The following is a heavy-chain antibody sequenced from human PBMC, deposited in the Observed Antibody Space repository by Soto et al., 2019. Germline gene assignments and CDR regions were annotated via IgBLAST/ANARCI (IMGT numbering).Heavy chain of an antibody. CDR3: ARDLGVGGIDTFDF. J-gene: IGHJ4*02. V-gene: IGHV3-7*03. D-gene: IGHD3-16*02. CDR2: IKHDGSER. CDR1: GFTFSTYW. Sequence: EVQLVESGGGMVQPGGSLRLSCAASGFTFSTYWMTWVRQAPGKGLEWVANIKHDGSERYYVRSVKGRFTISRDNAKNSLFLQMNTLRAEDTAVYYCARDLGVGGIDTFDFWGQGTLVAVSS.